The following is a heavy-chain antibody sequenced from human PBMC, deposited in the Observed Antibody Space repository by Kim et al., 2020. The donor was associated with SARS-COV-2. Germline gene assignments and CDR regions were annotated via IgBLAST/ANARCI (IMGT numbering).Heavy chain of an antibody. CDR3: ARSPFYGSGSYYSFDF. V-gene: IGHV4-39*01. J-gene: IGHJ4*02. D-gene: IGHD3-10*01. Sequence: SLKRRLTMSVDTSKNQFSLKLTSVTAADTAVYYCARSPFYGSGSYYSFDFWGQGTLVTVSP.